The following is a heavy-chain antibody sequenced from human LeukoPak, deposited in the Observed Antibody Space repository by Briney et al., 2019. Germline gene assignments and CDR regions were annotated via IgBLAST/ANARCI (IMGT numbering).Heavy chain of an antibody. CDR1: GLTFTSHG. CDR3: VRDRGKDYFDS. CDR2: VRNDGSDT. D-gene: IGHD4-23*01. J-gene: IGHJ4*02. Sequence: GTSLRLSCTTSGLTFTSHGFHWLRQVVGKRLEWVAFVRNDGSDTYHANSVKGRFSISRDDSKNTLYLQMNSLRPEDTAIYYCVRDRGKDYFDSWGQGTQVTVSS. V-gene: IGHV3-33*01.